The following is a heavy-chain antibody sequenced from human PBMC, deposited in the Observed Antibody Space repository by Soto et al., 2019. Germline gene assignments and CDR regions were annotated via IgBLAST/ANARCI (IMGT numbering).Heavy chain of an antibody. V-gene: IGHV3-33*01. CDR1: GFTFSSYG. CDR2: IWYDGSNK. D-gene: IGHD6-13*01. Sequence: GGSLRLSCAASGFTFSSYGMHWVRQAPGKGLEWVAVIWYDGSNKYYADSVKGRFTISRDNSKNTLYLQMNSLRAEDTAVYYCARLGFYSSSHPYSPPTDYWGQGTLVTVSS. J-gene: IGHJ4*02. CDR3: ARLGFYSSSHPYSPPTDY.